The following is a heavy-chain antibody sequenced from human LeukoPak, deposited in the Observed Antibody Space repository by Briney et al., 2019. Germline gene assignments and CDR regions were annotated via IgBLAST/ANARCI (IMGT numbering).Heavy chain of an antibody. V-gene: IGHV3-23*01. D-gene: IGHD1-7*01. CDR2: ISGSGGST. J-gene: IGHJ4*02. Sequence: YPGGSLRLSCAASGFTFSSYAMSWVRQAPGKGLEWVSSISGSGGSTYYADSVKGRFTISRDNSKNTLYLQMNSLRGEDTAVYYCAKDREGTIADYFDYWGQGTLVTVSS. CDR1: GFTFSSYA. CDR3: AKDREGTIADYFDY.